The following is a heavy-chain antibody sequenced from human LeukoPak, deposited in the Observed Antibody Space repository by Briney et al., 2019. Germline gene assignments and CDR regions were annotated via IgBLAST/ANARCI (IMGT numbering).Heavy chain of an antibody. CDR3: ARLVLAFDI. J-gene: IGHJ3*02. CDR1: GGSISSYY. D-gene: IGHD2-8*01. CDR2: INYSGST. V-gene: IGHV4-59*08. Sequence: SETLSLTCTVSGGSISSYYWSWIRQPPGKGLEWIGYINYSGSTNYNPSLKSRVTMSVDTSKNQFSLKLSSVTAADTAVYCCARLVLAFDIWGQGTMVTVSS.